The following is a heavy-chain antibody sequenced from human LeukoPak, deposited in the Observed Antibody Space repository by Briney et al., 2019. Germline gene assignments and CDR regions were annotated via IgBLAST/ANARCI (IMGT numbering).Heavy chain of an antibody. CDR2: ISGSGGST. V-gene: IGHV3-23*01. J-gene: IGHJ4*02. Sequence: AGGSLRLSCAASGFTFSNYAMNWVRQAPGKGLEWVSTISGSGGSTYCADSVKGRFTISRDNSRNTLYLQMNSLRAEDTAVYYCAKPSGLVGADGGLDYWSQGTLVTVSS. CDR3: AKPSGLVGADGGLDY. D-gene: IGHD1-26*01. CDR1: GFTFSNYA.